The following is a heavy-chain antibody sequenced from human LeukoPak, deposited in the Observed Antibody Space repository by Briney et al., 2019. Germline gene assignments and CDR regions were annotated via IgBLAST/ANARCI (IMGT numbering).Heavy chain of an antibody. J-gene: IGHJ4*02. CDR3: AGGIAVAGTDY. V-gene: IGHV3-74*01. CDR2: INSDGYSI. D-gene: IGHD6-19*01. CDR1: GFTFSSYW. Sequence: GGSLRLSCAASGFTFSSYWMHWVRQAPGKGLVWLSRINSDGYSISYADSVKGRFTISRDNAKNTLYLQMNSLRAEDTAMYYCAGGIAVAGTDYWGQGTLVTVSS.